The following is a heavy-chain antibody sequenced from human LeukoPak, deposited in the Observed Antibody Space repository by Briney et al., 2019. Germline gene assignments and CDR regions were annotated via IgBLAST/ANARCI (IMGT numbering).Heavy chain of an antibody. J-gene: IGHJ6*02. V-gene: IGHV3-33*01. CDR3: AREYCSSISCMDA. CDR2: IWSDGSNK. Sequence: PGGSLRLSCAASGFTFSRYGMHWVRQAPGKGLEWVAVIWSDGSNKEHGDSVKGRFTISRDNSKNTLYLQMNSLRAEDTAMYYCAREYCSSISCMDAWGQGTTVTVSS. CDR1: GFTFSRYG. D-gene: IGHD2-2*01.